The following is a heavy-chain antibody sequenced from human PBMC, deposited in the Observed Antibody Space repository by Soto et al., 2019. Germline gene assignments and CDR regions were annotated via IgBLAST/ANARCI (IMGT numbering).Heavy chain of an antibody. CDR3: ARGNWNYLYYFDY. V-gene: IGHV3-53*01. CDR1: GFTVSSNY. Sequence: PGGSLRLSCAASGFTVSSNYMSWVRQAPGKGLEWVSVIYSGGSTYYADSVKGRFTISRDNSKNTLYLQMNSLRAEDTAVYYCARGNWNYLYYFDYWGQGTLVTVSS. J-gene: IGHJ4*02. CDR2: IYSGGST. D-gene: IGHD1-7*01.